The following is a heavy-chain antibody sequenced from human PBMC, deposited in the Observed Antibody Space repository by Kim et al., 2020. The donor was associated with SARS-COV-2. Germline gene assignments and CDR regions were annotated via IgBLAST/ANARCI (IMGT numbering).Heavy chain of an antibody. J-gene: IGHJ4*02. Sequence: NPSLKSRVTISVDTSKNQFSLKLSSVTAADTAVYYCARSRGASPLYYFDYWGQGTLVTVSS. V-gene: IGHV4-59*01. CDR3: ARSRGASPLYYFDY. D-gene: IGHD1-26*01.